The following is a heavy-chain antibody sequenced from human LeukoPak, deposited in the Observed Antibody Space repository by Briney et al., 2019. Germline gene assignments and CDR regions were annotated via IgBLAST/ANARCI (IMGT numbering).Heavy chain of an antibody. Sequence: GGSLRLSCAASGFTFSSYAMSWVRQAPGKGLEWVSAISGGGGSTYYADSVKGRFTISRDNSKNTLYLQMNSLRAEDTAVYYCAKDKYPSPATFDYWGQGTLVTVSS. CDR2: ISGGGGST. CDR1: GFTFSSYA. V-gene: IGHV3-23*01. D-gene: IGHD2/OR15-2a*01. J-gene: IGHJ4*02. CDR3: AKDKYPSPATFDY.